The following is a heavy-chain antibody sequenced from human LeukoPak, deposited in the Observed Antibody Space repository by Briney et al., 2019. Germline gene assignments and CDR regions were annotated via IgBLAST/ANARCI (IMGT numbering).Heavy chain of an antibody. J-gene: IGHJ4*02. D-gene: IGHD4-23*01. CDR3: ARGGYGGNSVDY. Sequence: SETLSLTCAVYGGSFSGYYWSWIRQPPGKGLEWIGEINHSGSTNYNPSLKSRVTISVDTSKDQFSLKLSSVTAADTAVYYCARGGYGGNSVDYWGQGTLVTVSS. V-gene: IGHV4-34*01. CDR2: INHSGST. CDR1: GGSFSGYY.